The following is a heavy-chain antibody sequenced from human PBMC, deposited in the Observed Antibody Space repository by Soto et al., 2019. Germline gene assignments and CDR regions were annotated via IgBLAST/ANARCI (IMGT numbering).Heavy chain of an antibody. D-gene: IGHD3-22*01. CDR2: IWYDGSNK. V-gene: IGHV3-33*01. J-gene: IGHJ3*02. CDR1: GFTFSSYG. CDR3: ARDSYYDSSGYYENLDAFDI. Sequence: ESGGGVVQPGRSLRLSCAASGFTFSSYGMHWVRQAPGKGLEWVAVIWYDGSNKYYADSVKGRFTISRDNSKNTLYLQMNSLRAEDTAVYYCARDSYYDSSGYYENLDAFDIWGQGTMVTVSS.